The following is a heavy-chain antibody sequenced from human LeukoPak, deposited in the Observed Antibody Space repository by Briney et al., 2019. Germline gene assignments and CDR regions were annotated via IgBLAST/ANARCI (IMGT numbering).Heavy chain of an antibody. V-gene: IGHV3-48*01. CDR3: AKARGLYGDYFDY. CDR1: GLTFSSYS. Sequence: GGSLRLSCAASGLTFSSYSMNWVRQAPGKGLEWVSYISSSSSTIYYADSVKGRFTISRDNSKNTLYLQMNSLRAEDTAVYYCAKARGLYGDYFDYWGQGTLVTVSS. D-gene: IGHD4-17*01. CDR2: ISSSSSTI. J-gene: IGHJ4*02.